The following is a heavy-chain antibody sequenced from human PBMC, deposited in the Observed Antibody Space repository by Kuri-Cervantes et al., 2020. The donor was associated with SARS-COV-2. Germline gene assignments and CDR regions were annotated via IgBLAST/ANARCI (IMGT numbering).Heavy chain of an antibody. J-gene: IGHJ5*02. CDR3: ARDHQLLGS. D-gene: IGHD2-2*01. CDR2: ISSSSSYI. V-gene: IGHV3-21*01. CDR1: GFTFSSYS. Sequence: GESLKISCAASGFTFSSYSMNWVRQAPGKGLEWVLSISSSSSYIYYADSVKGRFTISRDNAKNSLYLQMNSLRAEDTAVYYCARDHQLLGSWGQGTLVTVSS.